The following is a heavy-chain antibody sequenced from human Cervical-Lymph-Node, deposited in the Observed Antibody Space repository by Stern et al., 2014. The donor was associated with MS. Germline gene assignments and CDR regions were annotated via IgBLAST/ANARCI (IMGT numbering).Heavy chain of an antibody. D-gene: IGHD6-6*01. Sequence: QVQLVQSGGGVVQPGRSLRLSCAASGFSFSNYGMHWVRQAPGKGLEWLALIWYDGKNKYYADSVKGRFTISRDNSKNTLYLQMNSLRVEDTAIYHCARDFSRSSPRFYFDLWGQGTLLTVSS. J-gene: IGHJ5*02. CDR1: GFSFSNYG. V-gene: IGHV3-33*01. CDR3: ARDFSRSSPRFYFDL. CDR2: IWYDGKNK.